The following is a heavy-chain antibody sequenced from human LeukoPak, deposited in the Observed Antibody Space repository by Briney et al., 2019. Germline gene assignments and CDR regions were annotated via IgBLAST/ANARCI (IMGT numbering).Heavy chain of an antibody. V-gene: IGHV4-39*07. J-gene: IGHJ4*02. Sequence: PSETLSLTCTVSGGSISSSSYYWGWIRQPPGKGLEWVGSIYYSGSTYYNPSLKSRVTISVDTSKNQFSLELSSVTAADTAVYYCAREGELPPRGVDYWGQGTLVTVSS. CDR2: IYYSGST. CDR3: AREGELPPRGVDY. CDR1: GGSISSSSYY. D-gene: IGHD3-10*01.